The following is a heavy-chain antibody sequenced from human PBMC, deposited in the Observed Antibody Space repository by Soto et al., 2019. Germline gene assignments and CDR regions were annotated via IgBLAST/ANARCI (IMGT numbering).Heavy chain of an antibody. V-gene: IGHV5-51*01. CDR1: GYTFTKYW. Sequence: GESLKISCKGSGYTFTKYWIGWVRQMPGKGLEWMGIIYPDDSDTRYSPSFRGQVTISVDKSINTVYLQWSTLKASDTAMYYCARHIGAYYDNNGYPYFDYWGQGTRVTVSS. CDR2: IYPDDSDT. D-gene: IGHD3-22*01. CDR3: ARHIGAYYDNNGYPYFDY. J-gene: IGHJ4*02.